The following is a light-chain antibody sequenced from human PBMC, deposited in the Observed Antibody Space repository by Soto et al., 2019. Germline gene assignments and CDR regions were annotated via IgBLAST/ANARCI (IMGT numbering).Light chain of an antibody. CDR1: QNVDTF. J-gene: IGKJ4*01. V-gene: IGKV3-11*01. CDR3: QQRYNWPVT. Sequence: DIVLTQSPGTVSLSPGERASRSCRASQNVDTFLAWYQQKPGQPPRLLMYDASRRITGVPARFSGSGSGTDFTLTITSLEPEDVAVYYCQQRYNWPVTFGAGTRVEI. CDR2: DAS.